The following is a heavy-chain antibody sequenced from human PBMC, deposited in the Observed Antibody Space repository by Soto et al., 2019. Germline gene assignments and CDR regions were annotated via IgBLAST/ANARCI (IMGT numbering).Heavy chain of an antibody. J-gene: IGHJ4*02. CDR3: ARAAGDLLVYFDY. CDR1: GASISSNY. CDR2: IYRTGST. D-gene: IGHD3-10*01. Sequence: QVQLQESGPGLVKPSETLSLTCTVSGASISSNYWSWIRQPPGKGLEWVGYIYRTGSTNYNPSLKSRVTISIDMSMNQFSLKLRSVTAADTAMYYCARAAGDLLVYFDYWGQGALVTVSS. V-gene: IGHV4-59*01.